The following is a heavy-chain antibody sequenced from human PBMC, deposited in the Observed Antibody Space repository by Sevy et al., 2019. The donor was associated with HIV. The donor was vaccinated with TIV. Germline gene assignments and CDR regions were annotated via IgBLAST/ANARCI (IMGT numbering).Heavy chain of an antibody. J-gene: IGHJ4*02. V-gene: IGHV4-59*01. CDR1: GGSLSSYY. Sequence: SETLSLTCSVSGGSLSSYYWSWIRQPPGKGLEWIGYIYYNGSTNSNPALRGRVTISAHTSKNQLSLKLKSATTADTAMYYCARGKVLFDYWSQGTLVTVSS. CDR3: ARGKVLFDY. CDR2: IYYNGST. D-gene: IGHD3-10*01.